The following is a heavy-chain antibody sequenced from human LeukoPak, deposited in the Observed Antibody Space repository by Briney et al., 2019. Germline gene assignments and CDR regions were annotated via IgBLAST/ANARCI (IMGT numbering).Heavy chain of an antibody. Sequence: SETLSLTCTVSGGSISSGGHSWSWVRQHPRRGLEWIGYITSSGRTFYNPSLKSRTTMSVDTSKNQFSLRLSSVTAADTAVYSCARVDSDYDFTDYWGQGTLVTVSS. J-gene: IGHJ4*02. D-gene: IGHD4-11*01. CDR1: GGSISSGGHS. V-gene: IGHV4-31*03. CDR2: ITSSGRT. CDR3: ARVDSDYDFTDY.